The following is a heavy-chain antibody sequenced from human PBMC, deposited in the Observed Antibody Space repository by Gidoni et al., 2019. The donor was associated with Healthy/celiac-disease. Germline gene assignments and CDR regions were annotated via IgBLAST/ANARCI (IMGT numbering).Heavy chain of an antibody. CDR3: TRATPYCGGDCHFDY. D-gene: IGHD2-21*01. V-gene: IGHV3-49*04. CDR2: IRSKAYGGTT. Sequence: EVQLVESGGGLVKPGRSLRLSCTASGFTFGDYAMSWVRQAPGKGLEWVGFIRSKAYGGTTEYAASVKGRFTISRDDSKSIAYLQMNSLKTEDTAVYYCTRATPYCGGDCHFDYWGQGTLVTVSS. CDR1: GFTFGDYA. J-gene: IGHJ4*02.